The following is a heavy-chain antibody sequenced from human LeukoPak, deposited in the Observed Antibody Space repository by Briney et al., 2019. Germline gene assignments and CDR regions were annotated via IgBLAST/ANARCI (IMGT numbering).Heavy chain of an antibody. CDR1: GFTFSDYY. Sequence: PGGSLRLSCAASGFTFSDYYMSWMRQAPGKGLEWVSYISSSGSTIYYADSVKGRFTISRDNAKNSLYLQMNTLRAEDTAVYYCARYSSSGQFDPWGQGTLVTVSS. J-gene: IGHJ5*02. CDR2: ISSSGSTI. D-gene: IGHD6-13*01. CDR3: ARYSSSGQFDP. V-gene: IGHV3-11*04.